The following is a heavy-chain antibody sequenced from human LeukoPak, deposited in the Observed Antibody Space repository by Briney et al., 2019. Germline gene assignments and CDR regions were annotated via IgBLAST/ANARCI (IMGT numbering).Heavy chain of an antibody. D-gene: IGHD1-26*01. Sequence: NSSQTLSLTCTVSGGSISSGHYYWSWIRQPPGKGLEGMGYIYYSGSTYYNPSLKSRVTISVDTSKNQFSLKLSSVTAADTAVYYCARVLVGGSYYEKWHAFDIWGQGTMVTVSS. CDR1: GGSISSGHYY. CDR3: ARVLVGGSYYEKWHAFDI. CDR2: IYYSGST. V-gene: IGHV4-30-4*08. J-gene: IGHJ3*02.